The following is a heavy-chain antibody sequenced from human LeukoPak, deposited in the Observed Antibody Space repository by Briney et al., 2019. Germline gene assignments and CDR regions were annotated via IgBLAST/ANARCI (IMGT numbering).Heavy chain of an antibody. Sequence: PVQPLDSPSVSSSGSTIYYADSVKGRFTISRDNAKNTLYLQMNSLRAEDTAVYYCASTYYYDSSRDYWGQGTLVTVSS. J-gene: IGHJ4*02. CDR2: SSSGSTI. D-gene: IGHD3-22*01. V-gene: IGHV3-69-1*01. CDR3: ASTYYYDSSRDY.